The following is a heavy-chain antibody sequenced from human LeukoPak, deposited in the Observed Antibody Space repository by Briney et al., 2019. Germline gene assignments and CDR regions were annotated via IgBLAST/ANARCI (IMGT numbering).Heavy chain of an antibody. CDR2: ISGSGGST. Sequence: PGGSLRLSCAASGFTFSSYAMSWVRQAPGKGLEWVSAISGSGGSTYYADSVKGRFTISRDNSKNTLYLQMNSLRAEDTAVYYCAKGERSYSSSWYGLTSLGADIDYWGQGTLVTVSS. CDR1: GFTFSSYA. V-gene: IGHV3-23*01. J-gene: IGHJ4*02. CDR3: AKGERSYSSSWYGLTSLGADIDY. D-gene: IGHD6-13*01.